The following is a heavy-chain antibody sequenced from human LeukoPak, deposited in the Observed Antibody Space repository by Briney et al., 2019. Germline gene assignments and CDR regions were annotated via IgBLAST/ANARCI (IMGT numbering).Heavy chain of an antibody. CDR2: IYYSGTT. Sequence: SETLSLTCTVSGGSISSYYWSWIRQPPGKGLEWVGFIYYSGTTDYNPSLKSRVTISVDTSKKQFSLKLSSVTAADTAVYYCARGVVLTGYPLDFWGRGTLVTVSS. CDR3: ARGVVLTGYPLDF. J-gene: IGHJ4*02. V-gene: IGHV4-59*01. CDR1: GGSISSYY. D-gene: IGHD3-9*01.